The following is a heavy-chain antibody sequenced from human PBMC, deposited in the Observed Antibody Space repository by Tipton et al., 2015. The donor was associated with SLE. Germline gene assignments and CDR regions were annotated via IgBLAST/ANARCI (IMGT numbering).Heavy chain of an antibody. CDR3: ARRSVVVTHGHFDY. J-gene: IGHJ4*02. V-gene: IGHV4-39*07. CDR2: IYHSGST. CDR1: GGSISSSSYY. Sequence: TLSLTCTVSGGSISSSSYYWGWIRQPPGKGLEWIGSIYHSGSTYYNPSLKSRVTISVDTSKNQFSLKLSSVTAADTAVYYCARRSVVVTHGHFDYWGQGTLVTVSS. D-gene: IGHD3-22*01.